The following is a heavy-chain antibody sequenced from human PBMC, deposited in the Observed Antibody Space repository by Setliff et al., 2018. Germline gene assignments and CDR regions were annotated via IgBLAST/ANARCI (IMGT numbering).Heavy chain of an antibody. CDR3: MKKIIAGGGPPYDYFDY. CDR1: GFTLNYFW. J-gene: IGHJ4*02. Sequence: GGSLRLSCAASGFTLNYFWIHWVRQGPGKGLVWVSRINSDGSTTGYADSVKGRFTISRDNSKNTLFLQMNSLRADGTALYYCMKKIIAGGGPPYDYFDYWGQGTLVTVSS. V-gene: IGHV3-74*01. D-gene: IGHD1-26*01. CDR2: INSDGSTT.